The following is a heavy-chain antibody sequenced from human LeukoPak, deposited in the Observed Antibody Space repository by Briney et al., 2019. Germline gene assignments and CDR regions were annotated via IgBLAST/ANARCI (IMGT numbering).Heavy chain of an antibody. CDR2: MNPNSGNT. Sequence: ASVKVSCKASGYTFTSYDINWVRQATGQGLEWMGWMNPNSGNTGYAQKFQGRVTMTRNTSISTAYMELSSLRSEDTAVYYCARGDCSSTSCHIYYYYYGMDVWGQGTTVTVSS. CDR3: ARGDCSSTSCHIYYYYYGMDV. CDR1: GYTFTSYD. V-gene: IGHV1-8*01. J-gene: IGHJ6*02. D-gene: IGHD2-2*01.